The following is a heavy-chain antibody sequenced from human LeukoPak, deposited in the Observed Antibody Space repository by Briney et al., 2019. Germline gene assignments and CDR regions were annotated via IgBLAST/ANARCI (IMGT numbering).Heavy chain of an antibody. Sequence: SETLSLTCTVSGGSISSYYWSWIRQPPGKGLEWIGYIYYSGSTNYNPSLKSRVTISVDTSKNQFSLKLSSVTAADTAVYYCASQGSYSGSYYHWYLDLWGRDTLVTVSS. J-gene: IGHJ2*01. V-gene: IGHV4-59*08. CDR1: GGSISSYY. CDR3: ASQGSYSGSYYHWYLDL. CDR2: IYYSGST. D-gene: IGHD1-26*01.